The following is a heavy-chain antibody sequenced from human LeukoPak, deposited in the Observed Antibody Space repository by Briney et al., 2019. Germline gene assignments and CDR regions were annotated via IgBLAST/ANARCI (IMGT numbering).Heavy chain of an antibody. CDR3: ARCRTSGSYSYYYYYMDV. CDR1: GGSISSSSYY. J-gene: IGHJ6*03. CDR2: IYYSGST. V-gene: IGHV4-39*07. D-gene: IGHD1-26*01. Sequence: PSETLSLTCTVSGGSISSSSYYWGWIRQPPGTGLEWIGSIYYSGSTYYNPSLKSRVTISVDTSKNQFSLKLSSVTAADTAVYYCARCRTSGSYSYYYYYMDVWGKGTTVTVSS.